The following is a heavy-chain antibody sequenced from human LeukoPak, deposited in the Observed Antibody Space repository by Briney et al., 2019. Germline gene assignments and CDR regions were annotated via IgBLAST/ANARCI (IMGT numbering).Heavy chain of an antibody. J-gene: IGHJ6*02. Sequence: SETLSLTCAVSGGSISSSNWWSWVRQPPGKGLEWIGEIYHSGSTNYNPSLKSRVTISVDKSKNQFSLKLSSVTAADTAVYYCATVPPLIAVAGTGYYYYGMDVWGQGTTVTASS. V-gene: IGHV4-4*02. CDR2: IYHSGST. CDR1: GGSISSSNW. CDR3: ATVPPLIAVAGTGYYYYGMDV. D-gene: IGHD6-19*01.